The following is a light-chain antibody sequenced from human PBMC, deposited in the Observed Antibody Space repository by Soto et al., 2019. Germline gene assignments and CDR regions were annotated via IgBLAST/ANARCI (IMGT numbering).Light chain of an antibody. Sequence: QSALTQPASVSGSPGQSITISCTGTSSDIGGYNYVSWYQQHPGKAPKVIIFDVTKRPSGVSNRFSGSKSGNTASLTISGLQAEDEADYYCGSYTSISTGVFGTVTKLTVL. CDR1: SSDIGGYNY. V-gene: IGLV2-14*03. CDR2: DVT. CDR3: GSYTSISTGV. J-gene: IGLJ1*01.